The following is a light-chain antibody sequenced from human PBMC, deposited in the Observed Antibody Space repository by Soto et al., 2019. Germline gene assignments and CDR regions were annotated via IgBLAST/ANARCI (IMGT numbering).Light chain of an antibody. J-gene: IGKJ2*01. CDR1: QSVSSSY. Sequence: EIVLTQSPGTLSLSPGERATLSCRASQSVSSSYLAWYQQKHGQAPRLLIYLASSRATGVPDWFSGSRSGTDFSLTISRLVAEDVAVYYWQQYGTSPFTFGQGTMLEIK. CDR2: LAS. CDR3: QQYGTSPFT. V-gene: IGKV3-20*01.